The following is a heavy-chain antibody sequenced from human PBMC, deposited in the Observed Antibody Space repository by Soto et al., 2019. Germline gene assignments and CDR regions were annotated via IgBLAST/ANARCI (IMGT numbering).Heavy chain of an antibody. V-gene: IGHV1-69*05. D-gene: IGHD5-12*01. CDR3: ARDRGLRHFDY. CDR2: IIPIFGTA. CDR1: GGTFSSYA. J-gene: IGHJ4*02. Sequence: ASVKVSCKASGGTFSSYAISWVRQAPGQGLEWMGGIIPIFGTANYAQKFQGRVTMTTDTSTSTAYMELRSLRSDDTAVYYCARDRGLRHFDYWGQGTLVTVSS.